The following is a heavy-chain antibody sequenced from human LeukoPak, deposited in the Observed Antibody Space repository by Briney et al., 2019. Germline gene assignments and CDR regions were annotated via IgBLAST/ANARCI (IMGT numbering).Heavy chain of an antibody. CDR1: GYTFTSYY. V-gene: IGHV1-46*01. CDR3: ARSLIAVAGFDY. Sequence: GASVEVSCKASGYTFTSYYMHWVRQAPGQGLEWMGIINPSGGSTSYAQKFQGRVTMTRDTSTSTVYMELSSLRSEDTAVYYCARSLIAVAGFDYWGQGTLVTVSS. CDR2: INPSGGST. D-gene: IGHD6-19*01. J-gene: IGHJ4*02.